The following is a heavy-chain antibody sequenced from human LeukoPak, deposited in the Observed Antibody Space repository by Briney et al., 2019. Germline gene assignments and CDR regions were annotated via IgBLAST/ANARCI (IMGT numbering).Heavy chain of an antibody. V-gene: IGHV3-11*01. CDR3: AKGFSGNFQERSMDV. D-gene: IGHD5-12*01. J-gene: IGHJ6*02. CDR1: GFSFSDYY. CDR2: INIGGTNT. Sequence: PGGSLRLSCAASGFSFSDYYMSWIRQAPGKGLEWLSYINIGGTNTHYADSVKGRFTISRDNAKKSLYLELTNLRAEDTAVYFCAKGFSGNFQERSMDVWGQGTTVTVSS.